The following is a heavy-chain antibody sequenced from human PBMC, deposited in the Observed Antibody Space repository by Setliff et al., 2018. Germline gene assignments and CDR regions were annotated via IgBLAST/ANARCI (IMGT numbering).Heavy chain of an antibody. CDR3: ARGRRFGEYWFDP. J-gene: IGHJ5*02. V-gene: IGHV1-69*05. CDR2: IIPIFGTT. Sequence: ASVKVSCKASRGTFSSYGITWVRQAPGQGLEWMGGIIPIFGTTDYAQKFQGRVTISSDTAASTAYMQLSSLRSEDTAVYYCARGRRFGEYWFDPWGQGTLVTVSS. D-gene: IGHD3-10*01. CDR1: RGTFSSYG.